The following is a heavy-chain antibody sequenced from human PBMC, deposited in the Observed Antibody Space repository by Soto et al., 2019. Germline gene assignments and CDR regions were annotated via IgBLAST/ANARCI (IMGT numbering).Heavy chain of an antibody. V-gene: IGHV3-7*01. CDR1: GFTFTGYC. D-gene: IGHD1-26*01. J-gene: IGHJ4*02. Sequence: ESGGGLVRPGGSLRLSCAASGFTFTGYCMSWVRQAPGKGLEWVANIKQDGSEKYYVDSVKGRFTISRDNAENSLYLQMNSLRAEDTAVYYCTRGGCRGESYCCFDFWGQGTLVTVSS. CDR3: TRGGCRGESYCCFDF. CDR2: IKQDGSEK.